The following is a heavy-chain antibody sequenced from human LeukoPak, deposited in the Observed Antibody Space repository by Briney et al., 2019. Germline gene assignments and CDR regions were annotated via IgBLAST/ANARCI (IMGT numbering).Heavy chain of an antibody. CDR2: IYSGGST. V-gene: IGHV3-53*01. J-gene: IGHJ4*02. CDR3: AGDHDSSGWYVFDY. D-gene: IGHD6-19*01. Sequence: GRSLRLSCAASGFTFSSYALHWVRQAPGKGLEWVSVIYSGGSTFYADSVKGRFTISRDNSKNTLFLQMNSLRAEDTAVYYCAGDHDSSGWYVFDYWGQGTLVTVSS. CDR1: GFTFSSYA.